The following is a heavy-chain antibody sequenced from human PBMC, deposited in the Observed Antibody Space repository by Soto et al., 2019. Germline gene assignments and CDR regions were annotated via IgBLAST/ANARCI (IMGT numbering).Heavy chain of an antibody. Sequence: EASVKVSCKASGGTFSSYTISWVRQAPGQGLEWMGRIIPILGIANYAQKFQGRVTITADKSTSTAYMELSSLRSEDAAVYYCARELGIAAAGTGNMDVWGKGTTVTVS. J-gene: IGHJ6*03. D-gene: IGHD6-13*01. V-gene: IGHV1-69*04. CDR2: IIPILGIA. CDR3: ARELGIAAAGTGNMDV. CDR1: GGTFSSYT.